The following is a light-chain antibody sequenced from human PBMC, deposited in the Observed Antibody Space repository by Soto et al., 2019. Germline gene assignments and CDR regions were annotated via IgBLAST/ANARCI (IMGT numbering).Light chain of an antibody. J-gene: IGKJ1*01. CDR1: QGLTSNF. Sequence: EIVLTQSPGTLSLSPGERATLSCRASQGLTSNFLAWYQQKPGQAPSLLIYGASNRATGVPDRFSGGGSGTDFTLTISRLEPEDFAVSFCQQYVTAPRTFGQGTKVEIK. V-gene: IGKV3-20*01. CDR2: GAS. CDR3: QQYVTAPRT.